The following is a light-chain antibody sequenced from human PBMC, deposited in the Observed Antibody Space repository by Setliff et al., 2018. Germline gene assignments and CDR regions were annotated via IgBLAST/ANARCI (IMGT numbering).Light chain of an antibody. Sequence: QSVLTQPASVSGSPGQSITISCTGSGSDVGDYKYVSWYQQHPGKAPKLIIYEVSNRPSGASNRFSGSKSGNTASLSISGLQAEDEADYYCSSYTSSSTLYVFGTGTKVTVL. CDR2: EVS. CDR1: GSDVGDYKY. V-gene: IGLV2-14*01. J-gene: IGLJ1*01. CDR3: SSYTSSSTLYV.